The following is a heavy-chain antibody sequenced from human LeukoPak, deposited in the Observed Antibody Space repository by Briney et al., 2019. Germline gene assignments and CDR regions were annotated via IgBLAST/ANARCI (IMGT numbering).Heavy chain of an antibody. V-gene: IGHV3-23*01. Sequence: HSGGSLRLSCAAPGFTFSSYAMSWVRQAPGKGLEWVSAISGSGGSTYYADSVKGRFTISRDNSKNTLYLQMNSLRAEDTAVYYCAKDEPGYGGTRLNYYYYGMDVWGQGTTVTVSS. CDR1: GFTFSSYA. CDR3: AKDEPGYGGTRLNYYYYGMDV. D-gene: IGHD4-23*01. CDR2: ISGSGGST. J-gene: IGHJ6*02.